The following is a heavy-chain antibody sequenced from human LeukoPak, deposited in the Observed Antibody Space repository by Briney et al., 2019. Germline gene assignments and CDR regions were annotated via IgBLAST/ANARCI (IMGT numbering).Heavy chain of an antibody. CDR2: IVSSSSYI. J-gene: IGHJ4*02. Sequence: GGSLRLSCAASGFTFSSYNMHGVRQALGKGREWVSFIVSSSSYIQYADSVRGRVTISRDNAKNSLYLQMNSLRAEDTALYYCAVDFWSGHDYWGQGTLVTVSS. V-gene: IGHV3-21*05. D-gene: IGHD3-3*01. CDR3: AVDFWSGHDY. CDR1: GFTFSSYN.